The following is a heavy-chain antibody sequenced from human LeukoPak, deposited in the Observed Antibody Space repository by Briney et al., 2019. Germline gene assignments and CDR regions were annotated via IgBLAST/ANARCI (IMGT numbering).Heavy chain of an antibody. CDR1: GFTFSSYS. D-gene: IGHD2-15*01. Sequence: PGGSLRLSCAASGFTFSSYSMNWVRQAPGKGLEWVSYISSSSSTIYYADSVKGRFTISRDNAKNSLYLQMNSLRAEDTAVYYCARDFGYCSGGSCYSNYYYMDVWGKGTTVTVSS. CDR2: ISSSSSTI. J-gene: IGHJ6*03. V-gene: IGHV3-48*01. CDR3: ARDFGYCSGGSCYSNYYYMDV.